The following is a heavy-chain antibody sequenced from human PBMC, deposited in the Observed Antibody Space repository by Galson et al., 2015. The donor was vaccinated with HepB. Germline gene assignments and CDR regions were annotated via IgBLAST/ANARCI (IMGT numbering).Heavy chain of an antibody. CDR2: ISAYNGNT. J-gene: IGHJ4*02. D-gene: IGHD3-10*01. Sequence: SVKVSCKASGYTFTSYGISWVRQAPGQGLDWMGWISAYNGNTNYAQNLQGRVTMTTDTSTSTAYMEVRSLRSDDTAVYYCTRDHGAVVRGVIRPFDYWGQGTLVTVSS. CDR3: TRDHGAVVRGVIRPFDY. CDR1: GYTFTSYG. V-gene: IGHV1-18*04.